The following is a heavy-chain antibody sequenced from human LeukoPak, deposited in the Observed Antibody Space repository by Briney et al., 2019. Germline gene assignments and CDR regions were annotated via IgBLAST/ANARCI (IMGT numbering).Heavy chain of an antibody. CDR3: AKGGAAEPLAYYYGMDV. D-gene: IGHD6-13*01. V-gene: IGHV3-23*01. CDR1: GFTFSSSA. CDR2: ISDTGRLS. J-gene: IGHJ6*02. Sequence: GGSLRLSCAASGFTFSSSAMSWVRQAPGKGLEWVAAISDTGRLSYCADSVNGRFTISRDNSKNTLSLQMNSLRAADTAVYYCAKGGAAEPLAYYYGMDVWGQGTTVTVSS.